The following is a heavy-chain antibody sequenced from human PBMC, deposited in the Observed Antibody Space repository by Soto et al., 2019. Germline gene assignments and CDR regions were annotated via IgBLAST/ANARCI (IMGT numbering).Heavy chain of an antibody. J-gene: IGHJ4*02. V-gene: IGHV4-59*08. CDR3: ARGPSGDKVDY. CDR2: IYYSGNT. D-gene: IGHD1-26*01. CDR1: GGSISSYY. Sequence: SETLSLTCTVSGGSISSYYWSWIRQPPGKGLEWIGYIYYSGNTYSNPSLKSRVTISVDTSKNQFSLKLSSVTAADTAVYYCARGPSGDKVDYWGQGTLVTVSS.